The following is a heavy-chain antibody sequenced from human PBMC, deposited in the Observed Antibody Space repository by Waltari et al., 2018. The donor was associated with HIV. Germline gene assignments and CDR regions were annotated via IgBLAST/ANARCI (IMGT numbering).Heavy chain of an antibody. V-gene: IGHV1-2*02. D-gene: IGHD1-26*01. CDR3: ARDRARERVVGQF. Sequence: QVHLVQSGAEVKKPGASVRLSCATSGYNFIDYSIHWVRQAPGQGLQWVAWINPNSGIQLPSQAFQGRVTVSRDISLNTVYLDLTNLRPDDTAIYYCARDRARERVVGQFWGPGTPVTVST. J-gene: IGHJ1*01. CDR1: GYNFIDYS. CDR2: INPNSGIQ.